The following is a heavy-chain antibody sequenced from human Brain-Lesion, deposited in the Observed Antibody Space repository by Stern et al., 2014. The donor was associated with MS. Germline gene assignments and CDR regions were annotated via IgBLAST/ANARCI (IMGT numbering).Heavy chain of an antibody. V-gene: IGHV3-11*01. Sequence: VQLVESGGTLVKPGGSLRLSCAASGFLFSDYYMNWIRQAPGQGLEWVSHISTTASNIYYADSVKGRFTISRDNTKNSLFLLMSSLRAEDTAVYYCAISSSRYYFDSWGLGTLVTVSS. CDR3: AISSSRYYFDS. CDR1: GFLFSDYY. J-gene: IGHJ4*02. CDR2: ISTTASNI. D-gene: IGHD2-2*01.